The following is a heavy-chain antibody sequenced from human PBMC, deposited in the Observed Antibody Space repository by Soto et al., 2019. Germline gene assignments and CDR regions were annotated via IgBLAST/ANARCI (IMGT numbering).Heavy chain of an antibody. CDR2: ISTYNGDT. CDR3: AREGSRAYYYYGMDV. CDR1: GYSFTTYG. Sequence: QVQLVQSGAEVKKPGASVKVSCKASGYSFTTYGIAWVRQAPGQGLEWMGWISTYNGDTDYAQNLQGRVIMTTDTSTTTAYMELGRLRSDDTAVYYCAREGSRAYYYYGMDVWGQGTTVSVSS. D-gene: IGHD2-15*01. V-gene: IGHV1-18*01. J-gene: IGHJ6*02.